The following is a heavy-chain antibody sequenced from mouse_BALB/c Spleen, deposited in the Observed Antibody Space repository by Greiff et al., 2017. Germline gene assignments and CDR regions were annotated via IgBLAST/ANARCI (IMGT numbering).Heavy chain of an antibody. CDR3: AIHYYYGSRDYYAMDY. CDR2: ISSGGGST. J-gene: IGHJ4*01. Sequence: VMLVESGGGLVKPGGSLKLSCAASGFAFSSYDMSWVRQTPEKRLEWVAYISSGGGSTYYPDTVKGRFTISRDNAKNTLYLQMSSLKSEDTAMYYCAIHYYYGSRDYYAMDYWGQGTSVTVSS. V-gene: IGHV5-12-1*01. CDR1: GFAFSSYD. D-gene: IGHD1-1*01.